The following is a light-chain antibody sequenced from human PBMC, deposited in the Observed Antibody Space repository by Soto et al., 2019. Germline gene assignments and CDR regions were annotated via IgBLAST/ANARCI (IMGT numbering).Light chain of an antibody. Sequence: EKVMTQSPATLSVSLGERATLSCRASQSVARNLAWYQQKPGQAPRLLIYAASTRATGTPARFSGSGSGTEFTLTISSLQSEDFAVYYCQQYNNWPLTFGQGTRLEIK. J-gene: IGKJ5*01. CDR3: QQYNNWPLT. V-gene: IGKV3-15*01. CDR2: AAS. CDR1: QSVARN.